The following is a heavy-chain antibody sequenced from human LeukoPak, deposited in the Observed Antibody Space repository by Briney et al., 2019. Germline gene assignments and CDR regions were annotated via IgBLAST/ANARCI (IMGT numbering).Heavy chain of an antibody. D-gene: IGHD1-26*01. CDR2: INPNSGGT. CDR1: GYTFTSYG. J-gene: IGHJ4*02. CDR3: ARSLVGAISVFDY. V-gene: IGHV1-2*02. Sequence: ASVKVSCKASGYTFTSYGISWVRQAPGQGLEWMGWINPNSGGTNYAQKFQGRVTMTRDTSISTAYMELSRLRSDDTAVYYCARSLVGAISVFDYWGQGTLVTVSS.